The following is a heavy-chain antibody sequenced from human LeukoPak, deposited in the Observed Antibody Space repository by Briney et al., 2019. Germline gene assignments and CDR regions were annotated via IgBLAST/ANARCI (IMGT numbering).Heavy chain of an antibody. Sequence: SETLSLTCTVSGGSISSGSYYWRWIRQPAGKGLEWIGRIYTSGSTNYNPSLKSRVTISVDTSKNQFSLKLSSVTAADTAVYYCARETAFFDVHDNWGQGTLVTVSS. D-gene: IGHD2/OR15-2a*01. CDR3: ARETAFFDVHDN. J-gene: IGHJ4*02. V-gene: IGHV4-61*02. CDR1: GGSISSGSYY. CDR2: IYTSGST.